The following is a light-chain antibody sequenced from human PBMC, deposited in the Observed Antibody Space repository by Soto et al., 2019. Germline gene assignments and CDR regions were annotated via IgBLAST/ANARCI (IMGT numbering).Light chain of an antibody. CDR3: CSYAGSYPVV. J-gene: IGLJ2*01. CDR2: DVT. Sequence: QSALTQPRSVSGSPGQSVTISCTGTSSDVGGYNYVSWYQQHPGKAPRLMIYDVTKRPSGVPDRFSGSKSGNTASLTISGLQAEDEADYYCCSYAGSYPVVFGGETKLTVL. CDR1: SSDVGGYNY. V-gene: IGLV2-11*01.